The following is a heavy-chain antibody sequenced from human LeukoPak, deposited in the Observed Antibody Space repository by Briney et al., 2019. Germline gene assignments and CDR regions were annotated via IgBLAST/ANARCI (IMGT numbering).Heavy chain of an antibody. CDR2: IRYDGSNK. V-gene: IGHV3-30*02. CDR3: AKKRGAAFYNWFDP. CDR1: GFTFSRFG. J-gene: IGHJ5*02. D-gene: IGHD1-26*01. Sequence: GGALRLSCAASGFTFSRFGMHWVRQAPGKGREGVAYIRYDGSNKNYADSLEGRFTISRDNSKNALYLQIDSLRPEDTAVYYCAKKRGAAFYNWFDPWGQGALVTVSS.